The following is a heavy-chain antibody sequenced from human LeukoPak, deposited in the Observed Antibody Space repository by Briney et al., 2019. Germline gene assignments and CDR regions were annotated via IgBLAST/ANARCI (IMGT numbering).Heavy chain of an antibody. CDR3: ARVKEMETYYYGMDV. D-gene: IGHD5-24*01. Sequence: GGSLRLSCAASGFTVSSNYMSWVRQAPGKGLEWGSVIYSGGSTYYADSVKGRFTISRDNSKNTLYLQMNSLRAEDTAVYYCARVKEMETYYYGMDVWGQGTTVTVSS. J-gene: IGHJ6*02. V-gene: IGHV3-53*01. CDR2: IYSGGST. CDR1: GFTVSSNY.